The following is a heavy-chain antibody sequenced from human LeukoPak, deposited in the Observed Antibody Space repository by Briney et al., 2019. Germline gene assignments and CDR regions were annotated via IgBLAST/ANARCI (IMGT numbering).Heavy chain of an antibody. V-gene: IGHV1-8*03. CDR2: MNPNSGNT. Sequence: ASVKVSCKASGYTFTSYDMNWVRQATGQGLEWMGWMNPNSGNTGYAQKFQGRVTITRNTSISTAYMELSSLRSEDTAVYYCARGPFYYYYYYMDVWGKGTTVTVSS. CDR1: GYTFTSYD. J-gene: IGHJ6*03. CDR3: ARGPFYYYYYYMDV.